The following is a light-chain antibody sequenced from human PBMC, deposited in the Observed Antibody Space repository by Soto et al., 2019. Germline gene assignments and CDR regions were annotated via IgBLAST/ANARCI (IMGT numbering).Light chain of an antibody. Sequence: SVLTRPGSVSGSPGQSDPIYSTGTSSEVGEDALWWVCHPPPGTAPKLIIYEVTNRPSGVPARFSGSKSGNTASLTISGLLSEDKAEYYCSSYSSPSRYAFGAGTTVPVL. V-gene: IGLV2-18*02. CDR3: SSYSSPSRYA. CDR2: EVT. J-gene: IGLJ1*01. CDR1: SSEVGEDAL.